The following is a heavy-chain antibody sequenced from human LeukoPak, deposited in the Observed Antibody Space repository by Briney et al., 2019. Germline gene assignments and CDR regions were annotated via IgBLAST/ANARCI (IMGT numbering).Heavy chain of an antibody. J-gene: IGHJ3*02. V-gene: IGHV5-51*01. D-gene: IGHD5-18*01. CDR1: GYNFTSYW. CDR2: IYPGDSDT. CDR3: ARNVGYPYEAFDM. Sequence: GESLKISCQGSGYNFTSYWIAWVRQVPGKGLEWMGIIYPGDSDTIYSPSFQGQVTISADKSTTTAFLQWSGLKASDTAIYYCARNVGYPYEAFDMWGQGTLVTVSS.